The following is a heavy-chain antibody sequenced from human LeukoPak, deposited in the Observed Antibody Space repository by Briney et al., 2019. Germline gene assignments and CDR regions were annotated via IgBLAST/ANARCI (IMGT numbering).Heavy chain of an antibody. CDR1: GFTFSSYS. V-gene: IGHV3-48*04. Sequence: QAGGSLRLSCAASGFTFSSYSMNWVRQAPGKGLEWVSYISSSSSTIYYADSVKGRFTISRDNAKNSLYLQMNSLRAEDTAVYYCARDGGWRGTMVRGVVITPGYFDYWGQGTLVTVSS. D-gene: IGHD3-10*01. J-gene: IGHJ4*02. CDR3: ARDGGWRGTMVRGVVITPGYFDY. CDR2: ISSSSSTI.